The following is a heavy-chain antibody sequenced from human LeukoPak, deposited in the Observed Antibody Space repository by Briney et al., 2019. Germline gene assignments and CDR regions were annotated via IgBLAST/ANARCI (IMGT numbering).Heavy chain of an antibody. V-gene: IGHV3-30*03. CDR1: GFTFSSYG. Sequence: GGSLRLSCAASGFTFSSYGMHWVRQAPGKGLEWVAVISYDGSNKYYADSVKGRFTISRDNSKNTLYLQMNSLRAEDTAVYYCARDYYDSSGPFDYWGQGTLVTVSS. D-gene: IGHD3-22*01. CDR3: ARDYYDSSGPFDY. J-gene: IGHJ4*02. CDR2: ISYDGSNK.